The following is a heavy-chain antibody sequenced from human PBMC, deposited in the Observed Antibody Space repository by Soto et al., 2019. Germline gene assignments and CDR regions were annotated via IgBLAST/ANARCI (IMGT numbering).Heavy chain of an antibody. CDR3: AREKWLVRRNDTFDI. D-gene: IGHD6-19*01. Sequence: ASVKVSCKASGYTFINYYMHWVRQAPGQGLEWMGIINPNGGSTTCAQKFQGRVTLTWDTSTNTVNMELSSLRSEDTAVYYCAREKWLVRRNDTFDIWGQGTMVTVSS. J-gene: IGHJ3*02. CDR1: GYTFINYY. V-gene: IGHV1-46*01. CDR2: INPNGGST.